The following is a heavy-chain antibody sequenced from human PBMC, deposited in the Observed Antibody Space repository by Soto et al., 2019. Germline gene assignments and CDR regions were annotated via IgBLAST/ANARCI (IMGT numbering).Heavy chain of an antibody. D-gene: IGHD3-22*01. CDR1: GYSFTSYW. J-gene: IGHJ6*02. CDR2: IYLGDSDT. CDR3: ARNGYYYDSSGYYCSASMDV. Sequence: GESLKISCKGSGYSFTSYWIGWVRQMPGKGLEWMGIIYLGDSDTRYSPSFQGQVTISADKSISAAYLQWSSLKASDTAMYYCARNGYYYDSSGYYCSASMDVWGQGTTVTVSS. V-gene: IGHV5-51*01.